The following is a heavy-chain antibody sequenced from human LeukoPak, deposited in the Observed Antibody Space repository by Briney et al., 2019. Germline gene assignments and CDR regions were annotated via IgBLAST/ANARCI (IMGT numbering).Heavy chain of an antibody. J-gene: IGHJ2*01. D-gene: IGHD6-13*01. CDR1: GYTFTSYA. CDR3: ARSRDSSSWYRVWYFDL. V-gene: IGHV1-3*01. CDR2: INAGNGNT. Sequence: ASVKVSCKASGYTFTSYAMHWVRQAPGQRLEWMGWINAGNGNTKYSQKFQGKVTITRDTSASTAYMELSSLRSEDTAVYYCARSRDSSSWYRVWYFDLWGRGTLVTVSS.